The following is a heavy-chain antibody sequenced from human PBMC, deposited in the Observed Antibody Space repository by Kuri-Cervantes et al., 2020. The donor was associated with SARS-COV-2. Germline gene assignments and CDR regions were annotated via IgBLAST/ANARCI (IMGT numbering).Heavy chain of an antibody. CDR3: ARVDSSRTIDY. Sequence: SQTLSLTCAVSGGSISSGCYSWSWIRQPPGKGLEWIGYIYHSGSTYFNPSLKSRVTLSADRSKNQFSLNLTSVTAADTAVYYCARVDSSRTIDYWGQGTLVTVSS. V-gene: IGHV4-30-2*01. CDR2: IYHSGST. D-gene: IGHD6-13*01. CDR1: GGSISSGCYS. J-gene: IGHJ4*02.